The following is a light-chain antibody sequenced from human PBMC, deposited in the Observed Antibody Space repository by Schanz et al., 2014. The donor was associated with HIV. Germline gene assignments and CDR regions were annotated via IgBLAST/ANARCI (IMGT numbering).Light chain of an antibody. Sequence: QSALTQPRSVSGSPGQSVTISCTGTNSDVGGYDYVSWYQQHPGKAPKLMIYEVSERPSGVPDRFSGSKSGNTASLTVSGLQAEDEADYYCCSYTTTSTYVFGAGTKLTVL. CDR1: NSDVGGYDY. V-gene: IGLV2-11*01. J-gene: IGLJ1*01. CDR3: CSYTTTSTYV. CDR2: EVS.